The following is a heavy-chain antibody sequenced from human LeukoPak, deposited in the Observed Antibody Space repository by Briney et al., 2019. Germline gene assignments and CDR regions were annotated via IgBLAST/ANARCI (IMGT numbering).Heavy chain of an antibody. CDR3: ARRRGWPNYFDY. V-gene: IGHV1-8*01. D-gene: IGHD6-19*01. CDR1: GYTSTNYD. CDR2: MNPNSGNT. J-gene: IGHJ4*02. Sequence: ASVRVSCKASGYTSTNYDINWVRQATGQGLEWMGWMNPNSGNTGYAQKFQGRVTMTGNTSITTAYMELSSLRSEDTAVYYCARRRGWPNYFDYWGQGTLVTVSS.